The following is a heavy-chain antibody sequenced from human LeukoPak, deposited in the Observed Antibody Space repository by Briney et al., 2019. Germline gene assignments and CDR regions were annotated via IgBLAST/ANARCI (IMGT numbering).Heavy chain of an antibody. J-gene: IGHJ4*02. CDR3: ASTWELRY. CDR1: GFTFSSYA. D-gene: IGHD1-26*01. V-gene: IGHV3-30-3*01. Sequence: GGSLRLSCAASGFTFSSYAMHWVRQAPGKGLEWVAVISYDGSNKYYADSVKGRFTISRDNSKNTLYLQMNSLRAEDTAVYYCASTWELRYWGQGTLVTVSS. CDR2: ISYDGSNK.